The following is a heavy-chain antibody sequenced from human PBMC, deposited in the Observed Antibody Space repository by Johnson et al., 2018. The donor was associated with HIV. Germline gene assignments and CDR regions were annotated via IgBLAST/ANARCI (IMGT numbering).Heavy chain of an antibody. Sequence: VQLVESGGDVVRPGGSLRISCVASGFKLYEYDVSWVRQVPGKGLEWVSGINWSGGGTAYADSVKGRFTVSSDNAKNSLYLQMNSLRAEDTALYSCASAMYYYDTSGYLIRPRAFDIWGQGTVVTVSS. CDR1: GFKLYEYD. CDR2: INWSGGGT. V-gene: IGHV3-20*04. D-gene: IGHD3-22*01. CDR3: ASAMYYYDTSGYLIRPRAFDI. J-gene: IGHJ3*02.